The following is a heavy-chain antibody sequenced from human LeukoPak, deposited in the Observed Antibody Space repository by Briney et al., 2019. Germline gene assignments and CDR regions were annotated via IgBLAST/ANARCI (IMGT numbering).Heavy chain of an antibody. CDR1: GFTFSSYA. V-gene: IGHV3-30-3*01. D-gene: IGHD4-17*01. Sequence: GGSLRLSCAASGFTFSSYAMHWVRQAPGKGLEWVAVISYDGSNKYYADSVKGRFTISRDNSKNTLYLQMNSLRAEDTAVYYCARDRRARSDYFDYWGQGTLVTVSS. J-gene: IGHJ4*02. CDR2: ISYDGSNK. CDR3: ARDRRARSDYFDY.